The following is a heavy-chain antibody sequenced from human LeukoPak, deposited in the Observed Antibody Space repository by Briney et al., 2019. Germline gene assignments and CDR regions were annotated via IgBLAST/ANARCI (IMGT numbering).Heavy chain of an antibody. D-gene: IGHD2/OR15-2a*01. Sequence: ASVKVSGKASGYTFNRYGISWVRQAPGQRPEWMGWNSALTGNIEYAPKFQGRVTMNTDTSTRTAYMELSSLVSADTAVYFCARADPTNTGHEYFDYWGRGTLVTVSS. CDR2: NSALTGNI. CDR3: ARADPTNTGHEYFDY. V-gene: IGHV1-18*01. J-gene: IGHJ4*02. CDR1: GYTFNRYG.